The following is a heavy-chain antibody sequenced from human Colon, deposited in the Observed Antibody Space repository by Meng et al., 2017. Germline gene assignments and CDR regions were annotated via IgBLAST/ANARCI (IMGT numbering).Heavy chain of an antibody. CDR3: ARGLGSSPLNP. CDR1: GVTFSDDY. CDR2: ISSTGNTI. D-gene: IGHD6-13*01. J-gene: IGHJ5*02. Sequence: GESPKIPRAASGVTFSDDYMSWSRQAPGKGLEWGAYISSTGNTIYYADSVKGRFTISRDNAKNSLYLQMSSLRAEDTAVYYCARGLGSSPLNPWGQGTLVTVSS. V-gene: IGHV3-11*01.